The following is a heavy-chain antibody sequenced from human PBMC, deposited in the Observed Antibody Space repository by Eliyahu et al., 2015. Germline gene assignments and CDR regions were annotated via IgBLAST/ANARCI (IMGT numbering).Heavy chain of an antibody. Sequence: EVQLLESGGDLVQPGGSLRXXXAASGFMFSDXAMSWVRXAPGGGLEWVSFIVRHGGNAFYADSVKGRFTISRDNSRNTVYLQMNSLRAEDTATYYCARDGPSCRGIDCLLFDSWGQGTLVTVSS. J-gene: IGHJ4*02. D-gene: IGHD2-21*01. CDR1: GFMFSDXA. V-gene: IGHV3-23*01. CDR2: IVRHGGNA. CDR3: ARDGPSCRGIDCLLFDS.